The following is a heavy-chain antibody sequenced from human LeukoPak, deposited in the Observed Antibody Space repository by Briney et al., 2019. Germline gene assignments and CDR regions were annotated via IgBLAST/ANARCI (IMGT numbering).Heavy chain of an antibody. CDR2: ISGSGGTT. J-gene: IGHJ4*02. V-gene: IGHV3-23*01. CDR3: AKAFALLWFGGFDY. CDR1: GFTFSSYA. D-gene: IGHD3-10*01. Sequence: GGSLRLSCAASGFTFSSYAMSWVRQAPGKGLEWVPVISGSGGTTYYADSVKGRFTISRDNSKNTLYLQMNTLRAEDTAVYYCAKAFALLWFGGFDYWGRGTLVTVSS.